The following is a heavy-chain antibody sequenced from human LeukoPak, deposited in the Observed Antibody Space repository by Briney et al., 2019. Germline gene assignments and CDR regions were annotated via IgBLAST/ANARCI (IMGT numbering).Heavy chain of an antibody. D-gene: IGHD6-19*01. J-gene: IGHJ3*02. V-gene: IGHV3-7*01. Sequence: GGSLRLSCLASGFSIGPFWMTWVRQAPGKGLEWVANIRGDASRLYYVDSVKGRFTISRDNAKNSLYLQMSNLRAEDTSVYYCARDRNYCSSDRCYDVFDIWGQGTMVTVSS. CDR2: IRGDASRL. CDR3: ARDRNYCSSDRCYDVFDI. CDR1: GFSIGPFW.